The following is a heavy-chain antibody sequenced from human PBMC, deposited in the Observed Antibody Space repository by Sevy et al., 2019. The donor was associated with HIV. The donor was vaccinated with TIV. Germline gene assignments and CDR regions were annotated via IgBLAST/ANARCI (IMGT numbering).Heavy chain of an antibody. D-gene: IGHD3-16*01. J-gene: IGHJ4*02. CDR3: AKDMASEGGGAYYFDY. CDR2: ISWDGGST. Sequence: GGSLRLSCAASGFTFDDHTMHWVRQPPGKGLEWVSLISWDGGSTNYADSVKGRFTISRDNSKNSLFLQMNSLGAEDTALYYFAKDMASEGGGAYYFDYWGQGTLVTVSS. CDR1: GFTFDDHT. V-gene: IGHV3-43*01.